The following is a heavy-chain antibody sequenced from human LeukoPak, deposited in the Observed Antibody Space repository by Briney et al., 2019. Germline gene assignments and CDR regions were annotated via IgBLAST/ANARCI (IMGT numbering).Heavy chain of an antibody. Sequence: EASVKVSCKASGYTFTTFDINWVRQATGQGLEWLGWMNPNSGKTGCAQNFQGRLTITWNTSINTAYMELGSLRPEDTAVYYCARIDYSNAFDIWGRGTMVTVS. J-gene: IGHJ3*02. CDR3: ARIDYSNAFDI. CDR2: MNPNSGKT. CDR1: GYTFTTFD. V-gene: IGHV1-8*02. D-gene: IGHD4-11*01.